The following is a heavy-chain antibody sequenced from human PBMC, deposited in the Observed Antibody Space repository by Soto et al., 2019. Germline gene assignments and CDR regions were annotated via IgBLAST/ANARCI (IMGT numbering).Heavy chain of an antibody. CDR3: ARVKYYFGSGSYLRYQYFDY. CDR1: EYTFTDYV. J-gene: IGHJ4*01. V-gene: IGHV1-3*01. Sequence: QVQLVQAGAEVKKPGASVKVSCKASEYTFTDYVIHWVRQAPGQSLGWMGWINAANGFTKYSQMFQGRVTITSDTSASAEYRELSRLGSEVTAVFYCARVKYYFGSGSYLRYQYFDYWGHGTLVTGSS. D-gene: IGHD3-10*01. CDR2: INAANGFT.